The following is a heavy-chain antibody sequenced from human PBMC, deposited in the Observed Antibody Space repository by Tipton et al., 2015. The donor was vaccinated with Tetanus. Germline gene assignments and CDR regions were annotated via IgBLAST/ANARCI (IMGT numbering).Heavy chain of an antibody. CDR1: GGSIINTTW. CDR3: AKSDCAQTSGLYPSLYFDF. CDR2: IFHSGTA. J-gene: IGHJ4*02. V-gene: IGHV4-4*01. Sequence: TLSLTCTVSGGSIINTTWLTWVRQPPGKGLEWLGDIFHSGTAYYSPSLKSRLNISLEKSNNNLSLKMTSMTTADTAVYFCAKSDCAQTSGLYPSLYFDFWGQGTLVAVSP. D-gene: IGHD6-19*01.